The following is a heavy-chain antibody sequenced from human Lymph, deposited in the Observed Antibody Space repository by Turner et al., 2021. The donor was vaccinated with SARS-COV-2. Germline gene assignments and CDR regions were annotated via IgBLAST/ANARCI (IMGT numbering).Heavy chain of an antibody. D-gene: IGHD6-13*01. Sequence: EVQLVETGGGLIQPGGSLRLSCSASGIIVSRNYMNWVRQAPGKGLEWVSVIYSSGTTYYADSVKGRFTISRDNSKNTLYLEMNSLRVENTAVYYCARDLGTYGMDVWGQGTTVTVSS. CDR2: IYSSGTT. CDR3: ARDLGTYGMDV. V-gene: IGHV3-53*02. J-gene: IGHJ6*02. CDR1: GIIVSRNY.